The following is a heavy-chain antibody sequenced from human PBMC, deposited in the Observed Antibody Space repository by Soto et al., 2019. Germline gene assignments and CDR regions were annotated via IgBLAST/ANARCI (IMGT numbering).Heavy chain of an antibody. D-gene: IGHD3-22*01. CDR3: AKDASSRWSLPADSSGYYYAHYYFDY. CDR1: GFTFSSYA. V-gene: IGHV3-23*01. Sequence: GGSLRLSCAASGFTFSSYAMSWVRQAPGKGLEWVSAISGSGGSTYYADSVKGRFTISRDNSKNTLYLQMNSLRAEDTAVYYCAKDASSRWSLPADSSGYYYAHYYFDYWGQGTLVTVSS. CDR2: ISGSGGST. J-gene: IGHJ4*02.